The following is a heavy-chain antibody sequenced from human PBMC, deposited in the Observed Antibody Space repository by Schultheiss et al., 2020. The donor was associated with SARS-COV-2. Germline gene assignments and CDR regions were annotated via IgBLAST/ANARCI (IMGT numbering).Heavy chain of an antibody. Sequence: GESLKISCAASGFTFSSYAMHWVRQAPGKGLEYVSAISSNGGSTYYANSVKGRFTISRDNSKNTLYLQMGSLRAEDMAVYYCARVHYSNPLDYWGQGTLVTVSS. J-gene: IGHJ4*02. CDR1: GFTFSSYA. CDR3: ARVHYSNPLDY. V-gene: IGHV3-64*01. D-gene: IGHD4-11*01. CDR2: ISSNGGST.